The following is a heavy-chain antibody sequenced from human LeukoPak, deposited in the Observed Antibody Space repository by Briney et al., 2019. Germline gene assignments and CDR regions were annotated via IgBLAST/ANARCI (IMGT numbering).Heavy chain of an antibody. Sequence: GGSLRLSCAAFGFTFSRYWVSWVRQAPGKGLEWVANIKEDGSEKYYVESVKGRFTISRDNAKNSLYLQMNSLRAEDTAVYYCARALDYGDYGLGYWGQGTLVTVSS. J-gene: IGHJ4*02. CDR1: GFTFSRYW. V-gene: IGHV3-7*05. D-gene: IGHD4-17*01. CDR3: ARALDYGDYGLGY. CDR2: IKEDGSEK.